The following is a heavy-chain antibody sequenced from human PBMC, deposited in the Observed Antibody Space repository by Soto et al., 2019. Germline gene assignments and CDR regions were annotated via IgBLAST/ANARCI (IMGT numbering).Heavy chain of an antibody. CDR2: IFYSGSGS. CDR1: GFIFSTFG. D-gene: IGHD3-3*01. J-gene: IGHJ4*02. Sequence: GSLRLSCSASGFIFSTFGMFWVRQAPGQGLEYVSAIFYSGSGSYYADPVRGRFTVSRDNSKNMFYLQMSSLRVEGTALYFCVRGPSRGSSLFGPLDYWGQGTQVPVSS. CDR3: VRGPSRGSSLFGPLDY. V-gene: IGHV3-64D*06.